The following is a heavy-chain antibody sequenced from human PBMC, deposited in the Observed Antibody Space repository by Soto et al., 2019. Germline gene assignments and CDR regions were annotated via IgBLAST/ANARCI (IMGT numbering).Heavy chain of an antibody. CDR2: VSGSGGSA. D-gene: IGHD3-3*01. CDR3: AKATNFGVGPDYYYYYGMDV. Sequence: EVQLWESGGGLVQPGGSLRLSCAGSGFTFSSYAMSWVRQAPGKGLEGVSTVSGSGGSASYADSVKGRFTISGDKSKSTLYLQMNSLRGEDTAVYYCAKATNFGVGPDYYYYYGMDVWGQGTTVTVSS. J-gene: IGHJ6*02. CDR1: GFTFSSYA. V-gene: IGHV3-23*01.